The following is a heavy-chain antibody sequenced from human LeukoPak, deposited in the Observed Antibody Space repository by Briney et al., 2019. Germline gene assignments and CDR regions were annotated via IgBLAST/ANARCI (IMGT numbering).Heavy chain of an antibody. Sequence: SETLSLTCAVSGGSISSGGYSWSWIRQPPGKGLEWIGYIYHSGSTYYNPSLKSRVTISVDTSKNQFSLKLSSVTAADTAVYYCARGVAGTGDFDYWGQGTLVTVSS. V-gene: IGHV4-30-2*01. CDR2: IYHSGST. D-gene: IGHD6-19*01. J-gene: IGHJ4*02. CDR1: GGSISSGGYS. CDR3: ARGVAGTGDFDY.